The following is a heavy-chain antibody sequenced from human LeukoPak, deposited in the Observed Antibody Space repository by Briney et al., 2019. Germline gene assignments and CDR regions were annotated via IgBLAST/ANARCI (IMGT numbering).Heavy chain of an antibody. J-gene: IGHJ5*02. Sequence: GASVKVSCKASGYTFTGYYMHWVRQAPGQGLEWMGWINPNSGGTNYAQKFQGRVTMTRDTSISTAYMELSRLRSDDTAVYYCAREEGIAAANWFDPWGQGTLVTVSS. D-gene: IGHD6-13*01. CDR3: AREEGIAAANWFDP. V-gene: IGHV1-2*02. CDR2: INPNSGGT. CDR1: GYTFTGYY.